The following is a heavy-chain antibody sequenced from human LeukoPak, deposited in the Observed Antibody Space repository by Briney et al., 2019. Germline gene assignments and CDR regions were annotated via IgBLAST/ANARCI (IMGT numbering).Heavy chain of an antibody. CDR1: GFTFDDYA. V-gene: IGHV3-9*01. D-gene: IGHD3/OR15-3a*01. CDR2: ISWNSGSI. CDR3: AKDYFGLYYFDY. Sequence: GGSLRLSCAASGFTFDDYAMHWVRQAPGKGLEWVSGISWNSGSIGYADSVKGRFTISGDNAKNSLYLQMNSLRAEDTALYYCAKDYFGLYYFDYWGQGTLVTVSS. J-gene: IGHJ4*02.